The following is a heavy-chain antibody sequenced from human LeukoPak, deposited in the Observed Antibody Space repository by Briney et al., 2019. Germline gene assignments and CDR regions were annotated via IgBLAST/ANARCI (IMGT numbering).Heavy chain of an antibody. CDR1: GGSISSSNW. Sequence: SETLSLTCAVSGGSISSSNWWSWVRQPPGKGLEWIGEIYRSGSTNYNPSLKSRVTISVDKSKNQFSLKLSSVTAADTAVYYCASVDQSYYFDYWGQGTLVTVSS. CDR3: ASVDQSYYFDY. CDR2: IYRSGST. V-gene: IGHV4-4*02. J-gene: IGHJ4*02. D-gene: IGHD2-21*01.